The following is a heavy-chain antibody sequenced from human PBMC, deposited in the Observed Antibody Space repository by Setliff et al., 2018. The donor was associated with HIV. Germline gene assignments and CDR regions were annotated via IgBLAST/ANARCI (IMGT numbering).Heavy chain of an antibody. Sequence: GGSLRLSCAASGFTFSSYGMHWVRQAPGKGLMWVSHINNDETITKYADSVKGRFTISRDNSKNTLYLQMNSLRAEDTAVYYCARGGANFSGYYPYWGQGTLVTVSS. CDR1: GFTFSSYG. J-gene: IGHJ4*02. D-gene: IGHD3-22*01. CDR2: INNDETIT. CDR3: ARGGANFSGYYPY. V-gene: IGHV3-74*01.